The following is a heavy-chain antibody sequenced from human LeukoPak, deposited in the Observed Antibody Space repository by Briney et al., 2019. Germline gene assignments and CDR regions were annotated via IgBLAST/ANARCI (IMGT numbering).Heavy chain of an antibody. D-gene: IGHD3-22*01. CDR2: IYHSGST. CDR3: RGYYYDSSGYFDY. CDR1: GGSISSGGYS. J-gene: IGHJ4*02. Sequence: PSETLPLTCAVSGGSISSGGYSWSWIRQPPGKGLEWIGYIYHSGSTYYNPSLKSRVTISVDRSKNQFSLKLSSVTAADTAVYYCRGYYYDSSGYFDYWGQGTLVTVSS. V-gene: IGHV4-30-2*01.